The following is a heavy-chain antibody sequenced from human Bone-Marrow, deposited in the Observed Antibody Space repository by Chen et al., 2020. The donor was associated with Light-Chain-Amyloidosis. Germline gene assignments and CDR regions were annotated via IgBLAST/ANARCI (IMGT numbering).Heavy chain of an antibody. CDR3: ARDPPRNYDILTGYFLN. CDR1: GYTFTGYY. J-gene: IGHJ4*02. CDR2: INPNSGGT. D-gene: IGHD3-9*01. Sequence: QVQLVQSGAEVKKPGASVKVSCKASGYTFTGYYRHWLRQAPGQGLEWMGWINPNSGGTNYAQKFQGRVTMTRDTSISTAYMELSRLRSDDTAVYYCARDPPRNYDILTGYFLNWGQGTLVTVSS. V-gene: IGHV1-2*02.